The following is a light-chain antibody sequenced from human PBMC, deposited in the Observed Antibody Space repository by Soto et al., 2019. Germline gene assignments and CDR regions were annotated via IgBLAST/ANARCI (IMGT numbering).Light chain of an antibody. V-gene: IGKV3-15*01. J-gene: IGKJ2*01. Sequence: EIVMTQSPATLSVSPGERATLSCRASQSVSSNLAWYQQKPGQAPRLLIYGASTRATGIPARFSGSGSGTEFTLTISSLQSEDFAVYYCQQYYNWSVTFGQGTKVDIK. CDR3: QQYYNWSVT. CDR2: GAS. CDR1: QSVSSN.